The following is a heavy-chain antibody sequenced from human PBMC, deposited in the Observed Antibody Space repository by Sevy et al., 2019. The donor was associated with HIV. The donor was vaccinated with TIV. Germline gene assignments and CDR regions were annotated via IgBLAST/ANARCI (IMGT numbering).Heavy chain of an antibody. J-gene: IGHJ6*02. CDR2: ISSSSSNI. CDR3: ARDRDGSGSSGGYGMDV. CDR1: GITFSYYS. Sequence: GGSLRLSCVGSGITFSYYSMNWVRQAPGKGLEWVSSISSSSSNIYYADSVKGRFTISRDNDKKSLYLQMNSLRAEDTAVYYCARDRDGSGSSGGYGMDVWGQGTTVTVSS. V-gene: IGHV3-21*01. D-gene: IGHD3-10*01.